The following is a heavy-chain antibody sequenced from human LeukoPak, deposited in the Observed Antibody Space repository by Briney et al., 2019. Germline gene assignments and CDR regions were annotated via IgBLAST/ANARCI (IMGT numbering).Heavy chain of an antibody. CDR3: ASSIAAAGYFDY. Sequence: GGSLRLSCAASGFTFGDYAMNWVRQAPGKGLEWVSLISGDGGSTYYADSVQGRFTISRDNSKNSLYLQMNSLRTEDTALYYCASSIAAAGYFDYWGQGTLVTVSS. J-gene: IGHJ4*02. CDR2: ISGDGGST. D-gene: IGHD6-13*01. CDR1: GFTFGDYA. V-gene: IGHV3-43*02.